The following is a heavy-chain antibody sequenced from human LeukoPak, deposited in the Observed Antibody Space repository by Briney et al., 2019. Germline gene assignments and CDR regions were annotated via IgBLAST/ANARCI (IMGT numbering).Heavy chain of an antibody. CDR1: GFTFSSYG. Sequence: PGRSLRLSCAASGFTFSSYGMHWVRQAPGKGLEWVAVISYDGSNKYYADSVKGRSTISRGNSKNTLYLQMNSLRAEDTAVYYCAKASWDEGLYYYFDYWGQGTLVTVSS. J-gene: IGHJ4*02. V-gene: IGHV3-30*18. CDR3: AKASWDEGLYYYFDY. CDR2: ISYDGSNK. D-gene: IGHD2-2*01.